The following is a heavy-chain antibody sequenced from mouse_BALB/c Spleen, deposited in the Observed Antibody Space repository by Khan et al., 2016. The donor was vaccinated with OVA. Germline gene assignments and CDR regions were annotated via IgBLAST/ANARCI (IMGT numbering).Heavy chain of an antibody. Sequence: EVQLQESGPSLVKPSQTLSLTCSVTGDSITSGYWNWIRQFPGNKLEYMGYIIYTGYTYYNPSLKSRISITRHTSKNQYYLHLNSVTDEDTATYYCARSTYRYAFVYWGQGTLVTVSA. CDR2: IIYTGYT. J-gene: IGHJ3*01. D-gene: IGHD2-14*01. CDR1: GDSITSGY. V-gene: IGHV3-8*02. CDR3: ARSTYRYAFVY.